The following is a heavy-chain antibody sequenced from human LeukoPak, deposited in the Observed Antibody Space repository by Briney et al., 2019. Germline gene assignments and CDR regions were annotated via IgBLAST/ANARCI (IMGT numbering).Heavy chain of an antibody. CDR2: IKQDGSEK. J-gene: IGHJ3*02. CDR1: GFTFSSYW. D-gene: IGHD2-2*01. CDR3: ARDWIDIVVVPAAFDI. V-gene: IGHV3-7*01. Sequence: PGGSLRLSCAASGFTFSSYWMSWVRQAPGKGLEWVANIKQDGSEKYYVDSVKGRFTISRDNAKNSLYLQMNSLRAEDTAVYYCARDWIDIVVVPAAFDIWGQGTMVTVSS.